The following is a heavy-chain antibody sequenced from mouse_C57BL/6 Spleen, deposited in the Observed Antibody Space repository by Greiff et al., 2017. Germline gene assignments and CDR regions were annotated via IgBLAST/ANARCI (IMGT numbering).Heavy chain of an antibody. V-gene: IGHV1-77*01. Sequence: QVQLQQSGAELVKPGASVKISCKASGYTFTDYYINWVKQRPGQGLEWIGKIGPGSGSTYYNEKFKGKATLTADKSSSTAYMQLSSLTSEDSAVYYCARNNYYSNHGAMDYWGQGTSVTVSS. J-gene: IGHJ4*01. CDR3: ARNNYYSNHGAMDY. CDR2: IGPGSGST. D-gene: IGHD2-5*01. CDR1: GYTFTDYY.